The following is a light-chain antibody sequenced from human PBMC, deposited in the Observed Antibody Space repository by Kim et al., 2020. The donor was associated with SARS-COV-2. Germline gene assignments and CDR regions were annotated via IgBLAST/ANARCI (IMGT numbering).Light chain of an antibody. CDR3: QAWDSSKVV. J-gene: IGLJ2*01. CDR2: QDS. Sequence: SYELTQPPSVSVSPGQTASITCSGDKLGDKYARWYQQKPGQSPVLVIYQDSKRPSGIPERISGSNSGNTATLTISGTQAMDEADYYCQAWDSSKVVFGG. V-gene: IGLV3-1*01. CDR1: KLGDKY.